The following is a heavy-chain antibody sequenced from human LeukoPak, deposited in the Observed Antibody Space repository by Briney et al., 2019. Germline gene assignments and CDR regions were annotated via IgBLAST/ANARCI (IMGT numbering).Heavy chain of an antibody. J-gene: IGHJ4*02. Sequence: SETLSHTSADSVRSISISRSWTGWIRQPPGKGLEWIGSIYYSGSTYYNPSLKSRVTIFVDTPENQFSLTLTSLTAADTAVYYCARSTGRATEGLPYWGQGTLVTVSS. CDR2: IYYSGST. CDR3: ARSTGRATEGLPY. CDR1: VRSISISRSW. V-gene: IGHV4-39*01.